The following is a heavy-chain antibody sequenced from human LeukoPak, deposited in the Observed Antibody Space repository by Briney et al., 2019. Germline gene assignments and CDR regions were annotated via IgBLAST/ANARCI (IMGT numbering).Heavy chain of an antibody. Sequence: GASVKVSCKASGYTFTSYGISWVRQAPGQGLEWMGWISAYNGNTNYAQKLQGRVTMATDTSTSTAYMELRSLRSDDTAVYYCARNDLYYYDSSGYPGTVDYWGQGTLVTVSS. CDR3: ARNDLYYYDSSGYPGTVDY. J-gene: IGHJ4*02. CDR1: GYTFTSYG. D-gene: IGHD3-22*01. V-gene: IGHV1-18*01. CDR2: ISAYNGNT.